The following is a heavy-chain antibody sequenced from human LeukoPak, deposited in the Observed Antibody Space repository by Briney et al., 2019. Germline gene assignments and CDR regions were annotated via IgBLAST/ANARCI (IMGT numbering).Heavy chain of an antibody. V-gene: IGHV3-23*01. Sequence: PGGSLRLSCAASGFTFSSYAMSWVRQAPGEGLEWVSVISGSGDSTLYADSVKGRFTISRDNSKNTLYLQINSLRAEDTAVYYCARVRSSSPDYWGQGTLVTVSS. CDR2: ISGSGDST. D-gene: IGHD6-13*01. CDR1: GFTFSSYA. J-gene: IGHJ4*02. CDR3: ARVRSSSPDY.